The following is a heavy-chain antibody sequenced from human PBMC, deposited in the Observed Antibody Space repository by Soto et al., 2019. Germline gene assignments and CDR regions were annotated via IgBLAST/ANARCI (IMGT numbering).Heavy chain of an antibody. J-gene: IGHJ3*02. Sequence: QVQLVQSGIEVKNPGASVKVSCKASVYAFTSFGISWVRQAPGQGLEWMGWTVTNNGYTKYAQNLQGRVTLITDTSTRTAYMELRSPMYDDTAVYYCARCGGGTSYPSYAFEIWGQVTMVTVSS. V-gene: IGHV1-18*01. CDR1: VYAFTSFG. CDR2: TVTNNGYT. CDR3: ARCGGGTSYPSYAFEI. D-gene: IGHD2-21*01.